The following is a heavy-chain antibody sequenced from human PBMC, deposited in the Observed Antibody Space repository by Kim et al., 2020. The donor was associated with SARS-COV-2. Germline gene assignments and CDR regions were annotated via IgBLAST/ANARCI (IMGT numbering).Heavy chain of an antibody. CDR1: GGSISSYY. CDR2: IYYSGST. J-gene: IGHJ4*02. Sequence: SETLSLTCTVSGGSISSYYWNWIRQPPGKGLEWIGYIYYSGSTNYNPSLKSRVTISVDTSKNQFSLKLSSVTAADTAMYYCARLYCSGGSCCDDYWGQGTLVTVSS. D-gene: IGHD2-15*01. CDR3: ARLYCSGGSCCDDY. V-gene: IGHV4-59*12.